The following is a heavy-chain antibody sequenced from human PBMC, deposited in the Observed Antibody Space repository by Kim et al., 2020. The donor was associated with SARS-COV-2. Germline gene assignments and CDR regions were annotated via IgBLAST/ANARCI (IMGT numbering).Heavy chain of an antibody. Sequence: RTHYSPSLKCRVTMSVDTSQNQVALKVTSVTAADTAVFYCARGRPSSFFDYWGQGALVTVSS. CDR2: RT. J-gene: IGHJ4*02. D-gene: IGHD3-10*01. CDR3: ARGRPSSFFDY. V-gene: IGHV4-34*01.